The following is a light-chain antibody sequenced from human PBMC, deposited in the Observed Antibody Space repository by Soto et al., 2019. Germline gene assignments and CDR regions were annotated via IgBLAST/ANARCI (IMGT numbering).Light chain of an antibody. V-gene: IGKV3-15*01. CDR3: QQYNNWPLT. J-gene: IGKJ4*01. Sequence: EIVMTQSPATLSVSPGERATLSCRASQSVSSNLAWYQQKPGQAPRLLIYGASTRATGIPARFSGSGSGTEFTHTFSSLQTEDFEVYFCQQYNNWPLTFGGGTKVQIK. CDR1: QSVSSN. CDR2: GAS.